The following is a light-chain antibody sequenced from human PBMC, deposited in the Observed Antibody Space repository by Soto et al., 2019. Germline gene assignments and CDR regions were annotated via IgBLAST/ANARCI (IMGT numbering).Light chain of an antibody. Sequence: QSVLTQPPSVSAAPEQKISISCSAGSSNIGNYYVSWYHQLPGTAPKLLIYDNTKRPSGIPDRFSGSKSGTSATLAITGLQTGNEGHYSCGAWDSSLNVYLFGGGTKVTVL. J-gene: IGLJ1*01. CDR2: DNT. CDR3: GAWDSSLNVYL. V-gene: IGLV1-51*01. CDR1: SSNIGNYY.